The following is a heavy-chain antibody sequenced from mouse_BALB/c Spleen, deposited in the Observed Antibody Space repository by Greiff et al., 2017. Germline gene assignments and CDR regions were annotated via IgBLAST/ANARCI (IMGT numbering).Heavy chain of an antibody. Sequence: EVQLVESGAELVRSGASVKLSCTASGFNIKDYYMHWVKQRPEQGLEWIGWIDPENGDTEYAPKFQGKATMTADTSSNTAYLQLSSLTSEDTAVYYCNRGGGYYFDYWGQGTTLTVSS. V-gene: IGHV14-4*02. CDR3: NRGGGYYFDY. J-gene: IGHJ2*01. CDR1: GFNIKDYY. CDR2: IDPENGDT. D-gene: IGHD1-1*02.